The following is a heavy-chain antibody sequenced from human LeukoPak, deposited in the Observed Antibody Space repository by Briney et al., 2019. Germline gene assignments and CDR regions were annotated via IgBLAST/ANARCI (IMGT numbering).Heavy chain of an antibody. J-gene: IGHJ6*03. D-gene: IGHD2-2*01. CDR3: ARDGVVVVPAAIDYYYYCMDV. CDR2: IYTSGST. CDR1: GGSISSGSYY. V-gene: IGHV4-61*02. Sequence: PSETLSLTCTVSGGSISSGSYYWSWIRQPAGKGLEWIGRIYTSGSTNYNPSLKSRVTISVDTSKNQFSLKLSSVTAADTAVYYCARDGVVVVPAAIDYYYYCMDVWGKGTTVTVSS.